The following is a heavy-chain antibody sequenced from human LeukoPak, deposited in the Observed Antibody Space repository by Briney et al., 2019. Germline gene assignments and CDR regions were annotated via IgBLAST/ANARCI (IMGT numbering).Heavy chain of an antibody. CDR1: GYTFTGYY. CDR2: INPNSGAT. V-gene: IGHV1-2*02. CDR3: ARDMRAAAGTWPPKD. J-gene: IGHJ4*02. D-gene: IGHD6-13*01. Sequence: ASVKVSCKASGYTFTGYYMHWVRQAPGQGLEWMGWINPNSGATNYAQKFQGRVTMTRDTSISTAYMELSRLRSDDTAVYYCARDMRAAAGTWPPKDWGQGTLVTVSS.